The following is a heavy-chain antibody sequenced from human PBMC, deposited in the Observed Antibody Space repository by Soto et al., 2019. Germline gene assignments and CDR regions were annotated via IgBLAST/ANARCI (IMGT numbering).Heavy chain of an antibody. CDR1: GFTFSSYA. CDR3: AKDYGFWSPRTYGMDV. V-gene: IGHV3-23*01. J-gene: IGHJ6*02. Sequence: EVQLLESGGGLVQPGGSLRLSCAASGFTFSSYAMSWVRQAPGKGLEWVSAISGSGGSTYYADSVKGRFTISRDNSKNTLYLQMNSLRAEDTAVYYCAKDYGFWSPRTYGMDVWGQGTTVTVSS. CDR2: ISGSGGST. D-gene: IGHD3-3*01.